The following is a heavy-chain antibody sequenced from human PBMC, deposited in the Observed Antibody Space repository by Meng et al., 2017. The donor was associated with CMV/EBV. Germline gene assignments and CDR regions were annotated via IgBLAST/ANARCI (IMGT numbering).Heavy chain of an antibody. CDR3: ARAQYSSSCDY. V-gene: IGHV4-30-4*08. J-gene: IGHJ4*02. CDR2: IYYSGST. D-gene: IGHD6-13*01. Sequence: QVQLPESGPDMVKPSQTLSLTCTVYGGSISSGDYYWSSSRQPLGKGLEWIGYIYYSGSTYYHQSLNSRVTISVDRSKNQFSLKLRSVNAADKAVYYCARAQYSSSCDYWGQGTLVTVSS. CDR1: GGSISSGDYY.